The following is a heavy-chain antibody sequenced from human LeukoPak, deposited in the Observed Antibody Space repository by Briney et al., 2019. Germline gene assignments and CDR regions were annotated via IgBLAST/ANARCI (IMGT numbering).Heavy chain of an antibody. CDR2: ISAYNGNT. CDR3: ARDAYDSSGYYPDAFDI. CDR1: GYTFTSYG. Sequence: ASVKVSCKASGYTFTSYGIRWVRQAPGQGLEWMGWISAYNGNTNYAQKLQGRVTMTTDTSTSTAYMELRSLRSDDTAVYYCARDAYDSSGYYPDAFDIWGQGTMVTVPS. J-gene: IGHJ3*02. D-gene: IGHD3-22*01. V-gene: IGHV1-18*01.